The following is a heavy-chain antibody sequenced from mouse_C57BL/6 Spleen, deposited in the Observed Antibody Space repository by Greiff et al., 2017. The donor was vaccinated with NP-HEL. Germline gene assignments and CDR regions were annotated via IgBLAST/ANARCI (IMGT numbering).Heavy chain of an antibody. V-gene: IGHV5-9*01. D-gene: IGHD1-1*01. CDR2: ISGGGGNT. J-gene: IGHJ4*01. Sequence: EVQGVESGGGLVKPGGSLKLSCAASGFTFSSYTMSWVRQTPEKRLEWVATISGGGGNTYYPDSVKGRFTISRANAKNTLYLQMSSLRSEDTALYYCARTGYYGRGAMDYWGQGTSVTVSS. CDR1: GFTFSSYT. CDR3: ARTGYYGRGAMDY.